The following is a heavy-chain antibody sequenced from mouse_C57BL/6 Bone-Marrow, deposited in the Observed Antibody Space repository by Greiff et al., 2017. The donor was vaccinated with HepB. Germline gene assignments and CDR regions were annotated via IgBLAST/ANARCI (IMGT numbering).Heavy chain of an antibody. CDR3: AREGALLLRFDY. Sequence: QVHVKQSGAELARPGASVKLSCKASGYTFTSYGISWVKQRTGQGLEWIGEIYPRSGNTYYNEKFKGKATLTADKSSSTAYMELRSLTSEDPAVYFCAREGALLLRFDYWGQGTTLTVSS. V-gene: IGHV1-81*01. J-gene: IGHJ2*01. D-gene: IGHD1-1*01. CDR1: GYTFTSYG. CDR2: IYPRSGNT.